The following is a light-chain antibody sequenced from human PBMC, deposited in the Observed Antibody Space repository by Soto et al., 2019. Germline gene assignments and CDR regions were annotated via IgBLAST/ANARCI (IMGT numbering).Light chain of an antibody. CDR1: QSVGAQ. CDR2: GAS. V-gene: IGKV3-11*01. CDR3: QQRNDWGS. J-gene: IGKJ4*01. Sequence: EVVLTQYPASLSLSPGERATLSCRASQSVGAQFAWYQQKPGQSPRLLIYGASNRTSGISARFSGSGSGTDCTLTITSLEPEDSAVYYCQQRNDWGSFGGGTRVDIK.